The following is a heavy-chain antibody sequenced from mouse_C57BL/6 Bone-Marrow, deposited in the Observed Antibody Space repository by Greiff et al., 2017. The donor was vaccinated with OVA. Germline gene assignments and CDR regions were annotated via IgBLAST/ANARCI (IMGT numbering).Heavy chain of an antibody. V-gene: IGHV1-72*01. D-gene: IGHD1-1*01. CDR1: GYTFTSYW. CDR2: IDPNSGGT. J-gene: IGHJ3*01. Sequence: QVQLQQPGAELVKPGASVKLSCKASGYTFTSYWMHWVKQRPGRGLEWIGRIDPNSGGTKYNEKFKSKATLTVDKPSSTAYMQLSSLISEDSAVYYCAREDYGSSYEGWFAYWGQGTLVTVSA. CDR3: AREDYGSSYEGWFAY.